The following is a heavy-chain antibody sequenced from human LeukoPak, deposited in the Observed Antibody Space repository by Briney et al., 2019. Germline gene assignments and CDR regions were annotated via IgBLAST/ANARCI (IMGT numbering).Heavy chain of an antibody. J-gene: IGHJ6*03. V-gene: IGHV3-30*04. Sequence: GGSLRLSCAASGFTFSSYAMHWVRQAPGKGLEWVAVISYDGSNKYYADSVKGRFTISRDNSKNTLYLQMNSLRAEDTAVYYCAKFNSGGSSWFYYYYYYMDVWGKGTTVTISS. CDR1: GFTFSSYA. CDR3: AKFNSGGSSWFYYYYYYMDV. CDR2: ISYDGSNK. D-gene: IGHD6-13*01.